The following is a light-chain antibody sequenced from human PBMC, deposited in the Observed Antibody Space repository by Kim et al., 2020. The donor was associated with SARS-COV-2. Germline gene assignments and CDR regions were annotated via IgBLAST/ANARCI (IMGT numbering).Light chain of an antibody. Sequence: ATGKTARITCGGNNIGSKSVHRYQQKPGQAPVLVIYYDSDRPSGIPERFSGSNSGNTATLTISRVEAGDEADYYCQVWDSSSDHWVFGGGTQLTVL. CDR1: NIGSKS. CDR3: QVWDSSSDHWV. CDR2: YDS. V-gene: IGLV3-21*04. J-gene: IGLJ3*02.